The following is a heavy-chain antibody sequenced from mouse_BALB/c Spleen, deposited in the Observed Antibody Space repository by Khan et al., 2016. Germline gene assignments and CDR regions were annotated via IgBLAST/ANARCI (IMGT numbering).Heavy chain of an antibody. Sequence: VQLQQSGAELVKPGASVKLSCTASGFNIKDTFMHWVKQRPEQGLEWIGRIDPANGNTRYDPKFQGKATITADTSSNTAYLQRSSLTSEDTAVYYCARRSRIYYYGSTYGYWGQGTTLTVSS. D-gene: IGHD1-1*01. CDR2: IDPANGNT. V-gene: IGHV14-3*02. CDR1: GFNIKDTF. CDR3: ARRSRIYYYGSTYGY. J-gene: IGHJ2*01.